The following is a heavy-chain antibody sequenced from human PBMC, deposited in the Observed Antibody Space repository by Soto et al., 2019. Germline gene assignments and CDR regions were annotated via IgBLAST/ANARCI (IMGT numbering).Heavy chain of an antibody. CDR3: ARGPGYYDSSYFGPYFDY. CDR2: IIPIFGAA. D-gene: IGHD3-22*01. V-gene: IGHV1-69*13. Sequence: GASVKVSCKASGGTFSSYAISWVRQAPGQGLEWMGGIIPIFGAANYAQKFQGRVTITADESTSTAYMELSSLRSEDTAVYYCARGPGYYDSSYFGPYFDYWGQGTLVTVSS. J-gene: IGHJ4*02. CDR1: GGTFSSYA.